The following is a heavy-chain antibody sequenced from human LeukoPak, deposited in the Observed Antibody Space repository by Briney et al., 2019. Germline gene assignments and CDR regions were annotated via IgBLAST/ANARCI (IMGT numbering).Heavy chain of an antibody. CDR3: AKAYSSSALDY. Sequence: SVISYDGSNKYYAASVKGRFTISRDNSKNTLYLQMNSLRAEDTAVYYCAKAYSSSALDYWGQGTLVTVSS. D-gene: IGHD6-13*01. J-gene: IGHJ4*02. V-gene: IGHV3-30*18. CDR2: ISYDGSNK.